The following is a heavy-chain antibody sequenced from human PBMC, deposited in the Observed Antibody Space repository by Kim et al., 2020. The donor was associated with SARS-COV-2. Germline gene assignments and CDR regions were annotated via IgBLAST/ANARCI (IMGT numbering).Heavy chain of an antibody. CDR3: AREGVAAGQYYYYGMDV. V-gene: IGHV3-30*07. J-gene: IGHJ6*02. Sequence: VKGRFTISRDNSKNTLYLQMNSLRAEDTAVYYCAREGVAAGQYYYYGMDVWGQGTTVTVSS. D-gene: IGHD6-13*01.